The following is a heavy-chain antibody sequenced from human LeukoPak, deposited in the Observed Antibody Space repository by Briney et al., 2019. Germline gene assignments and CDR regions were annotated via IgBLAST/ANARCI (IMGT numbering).Heavy chain of an antibody. D-gene: IGHD3-22*01. J-gene: IGHJ4*02. CDR1: GFTFSSYG. CDR3: AKDLNGDYYDSSGYPPVP. V-gene: IGHV3-30*18. Sequence: GGSLRLSCAASGFTFSSYGMHWVRQAPGKGLEWVAVISYDRSNKYYADSVKGRFTISRDNSKNTLYLQMNSLRAEDTAVYYCAKDLNGDYYDSSGYPPVPWGQGTLVTVSS. CDR2: ISYDRSNK.